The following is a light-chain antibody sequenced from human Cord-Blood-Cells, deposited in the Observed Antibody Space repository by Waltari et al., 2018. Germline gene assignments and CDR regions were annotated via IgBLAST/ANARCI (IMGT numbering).Light chain of an antibody. J-gene: IGKJ3*01. CDR2: AAS. CDR1: QSISSY. CDR3: QQSYSTLAFT. Sequence: EIQMTQSPSSLSASVGDRVTITCRASQSISSYLNWYQHKPGKAPKLLIYAASSLQSGVPSRFSGSGSGTDFTLTISSLQPEDFATYYCQQSYSTLAFTFGPGTKVDIK. V-gene: IGKV1-39*01.